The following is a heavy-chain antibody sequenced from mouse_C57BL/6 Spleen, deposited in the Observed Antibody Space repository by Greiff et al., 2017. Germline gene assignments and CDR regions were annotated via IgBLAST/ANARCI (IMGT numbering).Heavy chain of an antibody. CDR3: AREGDYYGSSYIDV. J-gene: IGHJ1*03. CDR2: ISYDGSN. V-gene: IGHV3-6*01. Sequence: EVQLVESGPGLVKPSQSLSLTCSVTGYSITSGYYWNWIRQFPGNKLEWMGYISYDGSNNYNPSLKNRISITRDTSKNQLFLKLNSVTTEDTATYYCAREGDYYGSSYIDVWGTGTTVTVSS. D-gene: IGHD1-1*01. CDR1: GYSITSGYY.